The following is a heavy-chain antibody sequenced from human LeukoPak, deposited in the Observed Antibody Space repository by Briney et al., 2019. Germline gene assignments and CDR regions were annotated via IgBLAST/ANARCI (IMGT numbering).Heavy chain of an antibody. V-gene: IGHV4-59*01. CDR1: GGSFSGYY. D-gene: IGHD1-26*01. J-gene: IGHJ4*02. CDR3: ARARIVGATSFDY. CDR2: IYYSGST. Sequence: SETLSLTCAVYGGSFSGYYWSWIRQPPGKGLEWIGYIYYSGSTNYNPSLKSRVTISVDTSKNQFSLKLSSVTAADTAVYYCARARIVGATSFDYWGQGTLVTVSS.